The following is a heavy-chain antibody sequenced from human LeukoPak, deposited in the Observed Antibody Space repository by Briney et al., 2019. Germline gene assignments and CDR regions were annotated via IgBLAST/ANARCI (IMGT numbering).Heavy chain of an antibody. Sequence: SETLSLTCTVFGGSISSGSYYWSWIRQPAGKGLEWIGRIYTSGSTNYNPSLKSRVTISVDTSKNQFSLKLSSVTAADTAVYYCARVRDGYNYEVSDYWGQGTLVTVSS. D-gene: IGHD5-24*01. V-gene: IGHV4-61*02. J-gene: IGHJ4*02. CDR2: IYTSGST. CDR1: GGSISSGSYY. CDR3: ARVRDGYNYEVSDY.